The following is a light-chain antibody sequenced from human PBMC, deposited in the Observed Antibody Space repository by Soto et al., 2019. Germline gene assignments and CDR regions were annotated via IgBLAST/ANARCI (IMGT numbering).Light chain of an antibody. J-gene: IGLJ2*01. CDR3: QSYDSSLYVV. CDR2: GST. V-gene: IGLV1-40*01. Sequence: QLVLTQPPSVSGAPGQRVTISCTGSSSNIGAGYDVHWYQQIPGAAPKLLIYGSTNRPSGVPDRFSGSKSGTSASLAITGLQAEDEADYYCQSYDSSLYVVFGGGTKLTVL. CDR1: SSNIGAGYD.